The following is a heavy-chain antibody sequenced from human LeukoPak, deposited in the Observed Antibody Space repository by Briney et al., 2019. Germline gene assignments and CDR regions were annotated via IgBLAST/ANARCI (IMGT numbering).Heavy chain of an antibody. CDR3: ARDPGGYDILTGYYPDY. V-gene: IGHV1-46*01. J-gene: IGHJ4*02. CDR1: GYTFTSYY. Sequence: ASVKVSCKASGYTFTSYYMHWARQAPGQGLEWMGIINPSGGSTSYAQKFQGRVTMTRDTSTSTVYMELSSLRSEDTAVYYCARDPGGYDILTGYYPDYWGQGTLVTVSS. CDR2: INPSGGST. D-gene: IGHD3-9*01.